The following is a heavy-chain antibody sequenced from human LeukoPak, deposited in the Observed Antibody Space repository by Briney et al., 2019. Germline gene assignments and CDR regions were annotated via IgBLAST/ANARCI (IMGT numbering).Heavy chain of an antibody. CDR3: ARGRNLEWFDY. CDR2: IYYSGST. CDR1: GDSFRSYY. J-gene: IGHJ5*01. Sequence: PSETLSLTCTVSGDSFRSYYWSWIRQPPGKGLEWIGYIYYSGSTNYNPSLKSRVTISVDTSKNQFSLKLNSVTAADTAVYYCARGRNLEWFDYWGQGTLVTPSA. D-gene: IGHD3-3*01. V-gene: IGHV4-59*01.